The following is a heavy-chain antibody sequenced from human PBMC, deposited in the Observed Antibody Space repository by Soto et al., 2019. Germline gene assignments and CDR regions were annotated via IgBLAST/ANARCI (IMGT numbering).Heavy chain of an antibody. CDR3: ARHQARNYYDSNGYYRAFDY. V-gene: IGHV4-39*01. Sequence: ETLSLTCTVSGGSISSYYWGWIRQPPGKGLEWIGSIYYSGSTYYNPSLKSRVTISVDTSKNQFSLKLSSVTATDTAVYYCARHQARNYYDSNGYYRAFDYWGQGTLVTVSS. J-gene: IGHJ4*02. CDR2: IYYSGST. CDR1: GGSISSYY. D-gene: IGHD3-22*01.